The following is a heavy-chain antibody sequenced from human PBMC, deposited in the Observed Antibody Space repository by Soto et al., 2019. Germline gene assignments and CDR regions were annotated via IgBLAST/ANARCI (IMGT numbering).Heavy chain of an antibody. CDR2: IYYSGST. CDR3: AREAEYCSSTSCYRSWFGP. CDR1: GGSISSGGYY. V-gene: IGHV4-31*01. Sequence: QVQLQESGPGLVKPSQTLSLTCTVSGGSISSGGYYWSWIRQHPGKGLEWIGYIYYSGSTYYNPSLKILVTISVDTSKNQFSLKRSSVTAADTAVDYCAREAEYCSSTSCYRSWFGPWGQGTLVTVSS. D-gene: IGHD2-2*01. J-gene: IGHJ5*02.